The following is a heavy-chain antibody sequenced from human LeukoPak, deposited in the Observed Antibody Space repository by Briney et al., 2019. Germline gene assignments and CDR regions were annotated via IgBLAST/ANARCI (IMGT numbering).Heavy chain of an antibody. D-gene: IGHD3-22*01. V-gene: IGHV1-69*01. CDR1: GGTFSSYA. CDR3: ATNYYDSSGYYLDAFDI. Sequence: ASVKVSCKASGGTFSSYAISWVRQAPGQGLEWMGGIIPIFGTANYAQKFQGRVTITADESTSTAYMELSSLRSEDTAVYYCATNYYDSSGYYLDAFDIWGQGTMVTVSS. CDR2: IIPIFGTA. J-gene: IGHJ3*02.